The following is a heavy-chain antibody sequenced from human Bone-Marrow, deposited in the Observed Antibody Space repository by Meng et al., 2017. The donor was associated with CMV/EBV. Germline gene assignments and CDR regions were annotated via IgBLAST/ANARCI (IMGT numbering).Heavy chain of an antibody. CDR1: GFTFSSYS. CDR3: ARDRSHYYYYGMEV. V-gene: IGHV3-21*01. Sequence: GGSLRLSCAASGFTFSSYSMNWVRQAPGKGLEWVSSISSSSSYIYYADSVKGRFTISRDNAKNSLYLQMNSLRAEDTAVYYCARDRSHYYYYGMEVWGQGTTVTVSS. CDR2: ISSSSSYI. J-gene: IGHJ6*02.